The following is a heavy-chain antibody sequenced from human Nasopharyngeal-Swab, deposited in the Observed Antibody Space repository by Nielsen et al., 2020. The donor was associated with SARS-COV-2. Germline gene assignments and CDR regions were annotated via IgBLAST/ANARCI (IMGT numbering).Heavy chain of an antibody. CDR2: INPSGGST. Sequence: ASVKVSCKASGYTFTSYYMHWVRQAPGQGLEWMGIINPSGGSTSYAQKFQGRVTMTRDTSTGTVYMELSGLRSEDTAVYYCAKGNYEDWFDPWGQGTLVTVSS. J-gene: IGHJ5*02. V-gene: IGHV1-46*01. CDR1: GYTFTSYY. D-gene: IGHD4-11*01. CDR3: AKGNYEDWFDP.